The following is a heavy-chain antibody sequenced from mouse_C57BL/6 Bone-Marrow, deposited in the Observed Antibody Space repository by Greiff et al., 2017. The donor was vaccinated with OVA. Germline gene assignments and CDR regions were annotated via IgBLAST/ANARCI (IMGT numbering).Heavy chain of an antibody. Sequence: VQLQQSGAELARPGASVKLSCKASGYTLTSYGISWVKQRTGQGLECIGEIYPRSGNTYYNEKFKGKATLTADKSSSTAYMELPSLTSEDSAVYFCALTQYFDVWGTGTTVTVSS. CDR3: ALTQYFDV. D-gene: IGHD4-1*01. V-gene: IGHV1-81*01. J-gene: IGHJ1*03. CDR1: GYTLTSYG. CDR2: IYPRSGNT.